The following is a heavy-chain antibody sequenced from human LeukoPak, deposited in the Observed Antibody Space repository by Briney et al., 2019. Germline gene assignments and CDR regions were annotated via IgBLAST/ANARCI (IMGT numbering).Heavy chain of an antibody. V-gene: IGHV1-18*04. J-gene: IGHJ6*04. CDR3: ARGEGTKNYYGSGWYHYYYGMDV. Sequence: ASVKVSCKASGYTFTSYGISWVRQAPGQGLEWMGWISAYNGNTNYAQKLQGRVTMTTDTSTSTAYMELRSLRSDDTAVYYCARGEGTKNYYGSGWYHYYYGMDVWGKGTTVTVSS. CDR2: ISAYNGNT. D-gene: IGHD3-10*01. CDR1: GYTFTSYG.